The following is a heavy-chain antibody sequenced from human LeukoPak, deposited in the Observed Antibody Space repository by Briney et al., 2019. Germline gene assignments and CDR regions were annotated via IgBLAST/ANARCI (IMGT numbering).Heavy chain of an antibody. J-gene: IGHJ4*02. D-gene: IGHD3-22*01. CDR1: GFTLSSYA. CDR2: ISDTGNT. CDR3: ARGPPMYSYGSSAYHYDYFEY. Sequence: GGSLRLSCAASGFTLSSYAMSWVRQAPGKGLEWVSAISDTGNTYHADSVKGRFTISRDNSKNTLYLQMNSLRVDDTAIYYCARGPPMYSYGSSAYHYDYFEYWGQGTLVTVSS. V-gene: IGHV3-23*01.